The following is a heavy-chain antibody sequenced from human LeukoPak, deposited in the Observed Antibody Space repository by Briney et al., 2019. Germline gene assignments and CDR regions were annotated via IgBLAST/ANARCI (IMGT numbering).Heavy chain of an antibody. CDR3: AKDPEMATTPDYFDY. J-gene: IGHJ4*02. Sequence: GGSLRLSCAASGFTFSSYAMSWVRQAPEKGLEFVSGIYENGGTTYYADSVKGRFSISRDNSKNTLYLQMNSLRAEDTAVYYCAKDPEMATTPDYFDYWGQGTLVTVSS. D-gene: IGHD5-24*01. V-gene: IGHV3-23*01. CDR1: GFTFSSYA. CDR2: IYENGGTT.